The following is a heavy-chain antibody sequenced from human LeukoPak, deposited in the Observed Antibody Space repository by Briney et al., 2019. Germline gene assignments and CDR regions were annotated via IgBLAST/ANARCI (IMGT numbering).Heavy chain of an antibody. CDR1: GGTFSSYA. CDR2: INPNSGGT. J-gene: IGHJ5*02. V-gene: IGHV1-2*02. D-gene: IGHD3-22*01. CDR3: AREDDSSGYYISILNPNSSGWFDP. Sequence: SSVKVSCKASGGTFSSYAISWVRQAPGQGLEWMGWINPNSGGTNYAQKFQGRVTMTRDTSISTAYMELSRLRSDDTAVYYCAREDDSSGYYISILNPNSSGWFDPWGQGTLVTVSS.